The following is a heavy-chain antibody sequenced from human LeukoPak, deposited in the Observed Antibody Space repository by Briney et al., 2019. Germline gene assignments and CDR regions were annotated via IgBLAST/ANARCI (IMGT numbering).Heavy chain of an antibody. D-gene: IGHD6-19*01. CDR3: ARGLGSYFDY. CDR1: GYSFPSYW. CDR2: IYPGDSDT. Sequence: GESLKISCKGSGYSFPSYWIAWVRQMPGKGLEWMGIIYPGDSDTRNSPSFQGQVTISVDKSISTAYLHWSGLKASDTAVYYCARGLGSYFDYWGQGTLVTVSS. V-gene: IGHV5-51*01. J-gene: IGHJ4*02.